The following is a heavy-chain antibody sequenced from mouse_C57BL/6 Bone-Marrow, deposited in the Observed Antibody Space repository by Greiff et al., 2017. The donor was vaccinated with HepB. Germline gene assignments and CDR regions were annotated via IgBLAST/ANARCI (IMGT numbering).Heavy chain of an antibody. J-gene: IGHJ4*01. CDR2: IRSKSNNYAT. D-gene: IGHD1-1*01. V-gene: IGHV10-1*01. CDR3: VSFITTVVAPMDY. CDR1: GFSFNTYA. Sequence: EVKLVESGGGLVQPKGSLKLSCAASGFSFNTYAMNWVRQAPGKGLEWVARIRSKSNNYATYYADSVKDRFTISRDDSESMLYLQMNNLKTEDTAMYYCVSFITTVVAPMDYWGQGTSVTVSS.